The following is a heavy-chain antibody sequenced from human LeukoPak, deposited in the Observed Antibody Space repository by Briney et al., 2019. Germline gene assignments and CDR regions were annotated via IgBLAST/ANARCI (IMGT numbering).Heavy chain of an antibody. D-gene: IGHD3-22*01. CDR3: ARVGRFYYYDSSGYYPWGDY. J-gene: IGHJ4*02. CDR1: GYTFTSYG. Sequence: GASVKVSCKASGYTFTSYGISWVRQAPGHGLEWMGWISAYNGNTNYAQKLQGRVTMTTDTSTSTAYMELRSLRSDDTAVYYCARVGRFYYYDSSGYYPWGDYGGQGTLVTVSS. CDR2: ISAYNGNT. V-gene: IGHV1-18*01.